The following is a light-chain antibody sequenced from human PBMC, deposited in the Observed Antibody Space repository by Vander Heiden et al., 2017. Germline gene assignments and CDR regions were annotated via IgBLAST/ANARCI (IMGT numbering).Light chain of an antibody. CDR2: GKN. J-gene: IGLJ3*02. Sequence: SSDPTPDPAVSVALGQTVRITCQGDSLRSYYATWYQQKPGQAPVLVIYGKNNRPSGIPDRFSGSSSGNTASLTITGAQAEDEADYYCNSRDSSGYRWVFGGGTKLTVL. CDR1: SLRSYY. CDR3: NSRDSSGYRWV. V-gene: IGLV3-19*01.